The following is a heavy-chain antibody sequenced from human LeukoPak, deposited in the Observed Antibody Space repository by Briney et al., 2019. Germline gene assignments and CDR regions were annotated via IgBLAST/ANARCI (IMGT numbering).Heavy chain of an antibody. CDR3: ARDRPYSTSWYSFDS. V-gene: IGHV3-53*01. D-gene: IGHD6-13*01. CDR1: GFTFSSYE. CDR2: MHSGGST. Sequence: QPGGSLRLSCAASGFTFSSYEMNWVRQAPGKGLEWVSVMHSGGSTYYSDSVKGRFTISRDNAKNTLYLQMNSLRAEDTAVYYCARDRPYSTSWYSFDSWGQGTLVTVSS. J-gene: IGHJ4*02.